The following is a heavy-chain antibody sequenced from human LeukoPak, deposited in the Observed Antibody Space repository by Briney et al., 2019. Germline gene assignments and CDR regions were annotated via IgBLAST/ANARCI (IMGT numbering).Heavy chain of an antibody. CDR3: AKDRRIVGATYPDY. V-gene: IGHV3-23*01. CDR2: ISGSGGST. Sequence: PGGSLRLSCAASGFTFSSYAMSWVRQAPGKGLEWVSAISGSGGSTYYADSVKGRFTISRDNSKNTRYLQMNSLRAEDTAVYYCAKDRRIVGATYPDYWGQGTLVTVSS. D-gene: IGHD1-26*01. CDR1: GFTFSSYA. J-gene: IGHJ4*02.